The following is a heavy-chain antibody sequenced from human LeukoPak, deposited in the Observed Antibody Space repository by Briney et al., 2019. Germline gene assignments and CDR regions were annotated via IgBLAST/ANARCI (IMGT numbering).Heavy chain of an antibody. CDR3: ARSYY. CDR2: INQDGSED. V-gene: IGHV3-7*01. CDR1: GFTFSRSW. Sequence: GGSLRLSCAASGFTFSRSWMSWVRQAPGKGLVWVASINQDGSEDYYVDSLKGRFTISRDNAKNSLYLQMNSLRAEDTAVYYCARSYYWGQGTLVTVSS. J-gene: IGHJ4*02.